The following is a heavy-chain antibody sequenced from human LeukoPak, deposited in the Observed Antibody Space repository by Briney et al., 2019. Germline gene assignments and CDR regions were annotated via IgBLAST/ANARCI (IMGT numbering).Heavy chain of an antibody. CDR1: GGSMNSYY. J-gene: IGHJ5*02. D-gene: IGHD3-10*01. Sequence: PSETLSLTCTVSGGSMNSYYWGWIRQPPGKGLEWIGYIYYSGTTNYNPSLKSRVTISVDTSKNQFSLKLYSVTAADTAVFYCARVAHRRVYSGSGSYYDSNWFDPWGQGTLVTVSS. CDR3: ARVAHRRVYSGSGSYYDSNWFDP. V-gene: IGHV4-59*01. CDR2: IYYSGTT.